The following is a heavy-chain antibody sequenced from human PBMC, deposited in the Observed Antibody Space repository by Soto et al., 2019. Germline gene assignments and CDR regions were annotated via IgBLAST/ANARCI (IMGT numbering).Heavy chain of an antibody. V-gene: IGHV4-39*01. Sequence: SETLSLTCTVSGGSITSSIYYWGGIRHPPGKGLEWIGGIYYSGMSYYNPSLKSRVTMSVDTSKNQFSLTLNSVTAADAAVYYCARQRTTVVTQAYFDHWGQGTLVTVSS. J-gene: IGHJ4*02. CDR1: GGSITSSIYY. CDR3: ARQRTTVVTQAYFDH. CDR2: IYYSGMS. D-gene: IGHD4-17*01.